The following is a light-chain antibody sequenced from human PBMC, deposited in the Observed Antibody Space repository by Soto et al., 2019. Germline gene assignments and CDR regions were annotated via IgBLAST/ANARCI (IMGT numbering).Light chain of an antibody. CDR2: DAS. CDR3: QQYAASPLT. J-gene: IGKJ1*01. V-gene: IGKV3-20*01. Sequence: ENVLMQSPGTLSLSPGERATLSCRASQSVGRNYLAWYQQKPGQAPRLLIFDASSRATGIPDRFSGGGSGTDFTLTINRVEPEDFAVFYCQQYAASPLTFGQGTKVEIK. CDR1: QSVGRNY.